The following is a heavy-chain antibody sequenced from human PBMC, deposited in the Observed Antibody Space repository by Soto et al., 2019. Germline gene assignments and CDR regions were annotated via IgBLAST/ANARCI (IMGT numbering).Heavy chain of an antibody. Sequence: QVQLVQSGAEVKKPGASVKVSCKASGYTFTSYAIHWVRQAPGQRLEWMGWINAGNGNTKYSQKSQDRVTITRDTSASTAYMELSSLRSEDTAVYSCARDLGGWPDYWGQGTLVTVSS. CDR1: GYTFTSYA. D-gene: IGHD6-19*01. CDR3: ARDLGGWPDY. J-gene: IGHJ4*02. V-gene: IGHV1-3*01. CDR2: INAGNGNT.